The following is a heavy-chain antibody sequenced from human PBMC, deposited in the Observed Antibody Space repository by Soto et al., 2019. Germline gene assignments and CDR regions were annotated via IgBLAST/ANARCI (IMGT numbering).Heavy chain of an antibody. D-gene: IGHD6-13*01. J-gene: IGHJ6*02. V-gene: IGHV4-34*01. Sequence: SETLSLTCAVYGGSFSGYYWSWIRQPPGKGLEWIGEINHSGSTNYNPSLKSRVTISVDTSKNQFSLKLSSVTAADTAVYYCAREFLGAAAALQPQFTRYYYGMDVWGQGTTVTVSS. CDR2: INHSGST. CDR1: GGSFSGYY. CDR3: AREFLGAAAALQPQFTRYYYGMDV.